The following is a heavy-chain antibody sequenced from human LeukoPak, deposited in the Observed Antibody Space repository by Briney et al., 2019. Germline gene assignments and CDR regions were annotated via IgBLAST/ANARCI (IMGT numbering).Heavy chain of an antibody. J-gene: IGHJ4*02. V-gene: IGHV3-21*01. D-gene: IGHD2/OR15-2a*01. CDR3: AKASSNYFYYFEY. CDR1: GFTFSSYS. CDR2: ISSSSSYI. Sequence: GGSLRLSCAASGFTFSSYSMNWVRQAPGKGLEWVSSISSSSSYIYYADSVKGRFTISRDNAKNSLYLQMNSLRDEDTAVYYCAKASSNYFYYFEYWGQGTLVTVSS.